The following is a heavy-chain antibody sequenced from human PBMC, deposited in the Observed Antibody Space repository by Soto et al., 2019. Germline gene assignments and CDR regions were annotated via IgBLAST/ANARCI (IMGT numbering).Heavy chain of an antibody. CDR1: GGTISSWY. D-gene: IGHD1-26*01. V-gene: IGHV4-59*08. J-gene: IGHJ4*03. CDR3: ARRYGSAIDY. Sequence: SETLSLTWTVSGGTISSWYWSWIRQPPGKGLEWIGYIYYSGSTNRNPSLKSRVTISVDTSKNQFSLKLSSVTAADTAVYYCARRYGSAIDYWGQGTMVTVSS. CDR2: IYYSGST.